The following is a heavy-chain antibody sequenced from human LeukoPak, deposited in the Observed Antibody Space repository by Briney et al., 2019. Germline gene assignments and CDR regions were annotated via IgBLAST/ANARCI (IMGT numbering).Heavy chain of an antibody. Sequence: GGSLRLSCAASGFTFSSYAMSWVRQAPGKGLVWVSRINSDGSSTSYADSVKGRFTISRDNAKSTLYLQMNSLRAEDTAVYYCAKGALVVPAAKPFDYWGQGTLVTVSS. CDR3: AKGALVVPAAKPFDY. D-gene: IGHD2-2*01. V-gene: IGHV3-74*01. CDR1: GFTFSSYA. J-gene: IGHJ4*02. CDR2: INSDGSST.